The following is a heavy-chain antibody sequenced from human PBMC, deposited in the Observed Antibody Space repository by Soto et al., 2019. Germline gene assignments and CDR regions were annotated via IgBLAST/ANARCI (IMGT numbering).Heavy chain of an antibody. CDR3: ATVKPFDWLFHS. CDR1: GGSISSGTYY. V-gene: IGHV4-30-4*01. D-gene: IGHD3-9*01. CDR2: IYYSGNT. J-gene: IGHJ5*02. Sequence: QVQLQESGPGLVKPSQTLSLTCTVSGGSISSGTYYWSWIRQPPWQGLEWIGYIYYSGNTYYNPSLKSRVTISVDTSKNQFSLKLSSVTAADTAVYYCATVKPFDWLFHSWGQGTLVTVSS.